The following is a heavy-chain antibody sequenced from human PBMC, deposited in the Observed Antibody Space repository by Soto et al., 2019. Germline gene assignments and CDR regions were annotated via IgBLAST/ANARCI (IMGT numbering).Heavy chain of an antibody. CDR2: IYYSGST. CDR1: GGSISIGGYY. V-gene: IGHV4-31*03. J-gene: IGHJ6*02. D-gene: IGHD2-15*01. Sequence: SETLSLTCTVSGGSISIGGYYWSCIRQHPGKGLEWIGYIYYSGSTYYNPSLKSRVTISVDTSKNQFSLKLSSVTAADTAVYYCARERVAATPGYYGMDVWGQGTTVTVSS. CDR3: ARERVAATPGYYGMDV.